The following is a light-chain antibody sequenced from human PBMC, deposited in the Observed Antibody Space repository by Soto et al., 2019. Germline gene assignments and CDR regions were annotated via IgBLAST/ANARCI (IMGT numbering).Light chain of an antibody. CDR1: SANIGAGYN. CDR2: GDN. J-gene: IGLJ2*01. V-gene: IGLV1-40*01. CDR3: QSYDRSLSGSRVG. Sequence: QSVLTQPPSVSGAPGQRVTISCIGGSANIGAGYNVHWYQQLPGTAPKLLISGDNNRPSGVPERFSGSKSGTSASLAITGLQDEEEADYDCQSYDRSLSGSRVGFGGGTQLTVL.